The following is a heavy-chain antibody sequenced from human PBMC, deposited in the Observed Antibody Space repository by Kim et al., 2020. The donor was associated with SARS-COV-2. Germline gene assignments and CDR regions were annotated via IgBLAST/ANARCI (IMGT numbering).Heavy chain of an antibody. D-gene: IGHD2-15*01. CDR2: IYYSGST. Sequence: SETLSLTCTVSGGSIGSGTDYWGWIRQPPEKGLEWIASIYYSGSTYYDPSLKSRVTISVDTSKKQFSLKLISVTAADTAVYYCARHRVAGGGGYFYGMVV. CDR1: GGSIGSGTDY. J-gene: IGHJ6*01. CDR3: ARHRVAGGGGYFYGMVV. V-gene: IGHV4-39*01.